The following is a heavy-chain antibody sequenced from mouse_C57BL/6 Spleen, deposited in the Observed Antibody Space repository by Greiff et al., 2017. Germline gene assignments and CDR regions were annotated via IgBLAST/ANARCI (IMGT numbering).Heavy chain of an antibody. CDR2: IYPRSGNT. Sequence: VKLMESGAELARPGASVKLSCKASGYTFTSYGISWVKQRTGQGLEWIGEIYPRSGNTYYNEKFKGKATLTADKSSSTAYMELRSLTSEDSAVYFCARPNYGSSYRDYWGQGTTLTVSS. J-gene: IGHJ2*01. V-gene: IGHV1-81*01. CDR1: GYTFTSYG. D-gene: IGHD1-1*01. CDR3: ARPNYGSSYRDY.